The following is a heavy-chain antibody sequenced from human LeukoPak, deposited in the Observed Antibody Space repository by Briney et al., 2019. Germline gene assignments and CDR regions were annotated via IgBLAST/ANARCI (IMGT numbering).Heavy chain of an antibody. V-gene: IGHV1-2*02. CDR1: GYTFTGYY. J-gene: IGHJ4*02. CDR3: ARINSSRWYDF. Sequence: ASVKVSCKASGYTFTGYYMHWVRQAPGQGLEWMGWINPNIGDTNYAQKFQGRVTMTRDTSINTAYMELSRLRFDDTAVYYCARINSSRWYDFWGQGTLVTVSS. CDR2: INPNIGDT. D-gene: IGHD6-13*01.